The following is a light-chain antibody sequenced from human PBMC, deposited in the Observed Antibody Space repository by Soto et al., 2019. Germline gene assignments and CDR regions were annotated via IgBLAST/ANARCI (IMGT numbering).Light chain of an antibody. CDR2: DAS. CDR1: QSVSSSY. V-gene: IGKV3-20*01. Sequence: IVLTQSPGTLSFSPLEIATLSCRAIQSVSSSYLAWYQQKPGQAPRLLIYDASTRATDIPARFSGSGSGTEFTLTISSLQSEDFAVYHCQQYDSWPLTFGGGTKVDIK. J-gene: IGKJ4*01. CDR3: QQYDSWPLT.